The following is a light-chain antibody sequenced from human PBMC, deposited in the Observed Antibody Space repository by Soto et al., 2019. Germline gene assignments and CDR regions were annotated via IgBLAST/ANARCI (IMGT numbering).Light chain of an antibody. V-gene: IGKV1-5*01. CDR1: QSVTSR. CDR3: QQYNSYSLT. Sequence: DIQMTQSPSTLSASVGDRVTITCRASQSVTSRLAWYQQKPGKAPKLLIYGASNLESGVPSRFSGSGSGTEFTLTISSLQTDEFATFYCQQYNSYSLTFGGGTTVEIK. J-gene: IGKJ4*01. CDR2: GAS.